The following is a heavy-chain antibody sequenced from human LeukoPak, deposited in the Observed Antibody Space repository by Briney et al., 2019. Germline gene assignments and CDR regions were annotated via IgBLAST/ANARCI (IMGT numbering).Heavy chain of an antibody. J-gene: IGHJ3*02. Sequence: SETLSLTCTVSGGSISSYHWSWIRQPPGKGLQWIGFIYSSGSTNYNPSLKSRVTISLDTSKNQFSLKVSSVTSADTAVYYCARGNSGYDYAFDIWGQGTMVTVSS. D-gene: IGHD5-12*01. V-gene: IGHV4-59*01. CDR2: IYSSGST. CDR1: GGSISSYH. CDR3: ARGNSGYDYAFDI.